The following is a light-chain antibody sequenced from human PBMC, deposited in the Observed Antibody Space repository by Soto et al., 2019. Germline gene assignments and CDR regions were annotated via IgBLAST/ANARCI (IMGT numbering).Light chain of an antibody. Sequence: EIVLTPSPGTLSLSPVESDNTSGSGSQSVSSSYLAWYQQKPGQAHRLLIYGAYTRATGIPDRFSGIESGTEFTLTIRSLQSEDLAVYYCQQYNNWPPLTCGGWTKVDNK. V-gene: IGKV3-15*01. CDR3: QQYNNWPPLT. J-gene: IGKJ4*01. CDR2: GAY. CDR1: QSVSSSY.